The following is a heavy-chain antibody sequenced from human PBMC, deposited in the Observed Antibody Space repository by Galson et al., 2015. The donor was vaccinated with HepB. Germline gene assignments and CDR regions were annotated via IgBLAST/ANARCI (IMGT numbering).Heavy chain of an antibody. J-gene: IGHJ6*02. CDR3: ARGGYSYGRAYYYYGMDV. Sequence: SVKVSCKASGYAFTRYAMNWVRQAPGQGLEWMGWINTNTGNSTYAQGFTGRFVFSLDTSVSTAYLQISSLKAEDTAVYYCARGGYSYGRAYYYYGMDVWGQGTTVTVSS. V-gene: IGHV7-4-1*02. D-gene: IGHD5-18*01. CDR1: GYAFTRYA. CDR2: INTNTGNS.